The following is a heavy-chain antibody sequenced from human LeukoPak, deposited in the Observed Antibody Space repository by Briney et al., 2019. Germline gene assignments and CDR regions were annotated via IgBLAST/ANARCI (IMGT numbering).Heavy chain of an antibody. CDR3: ARDSLSHGMDV. CDR1: GFTFSSYD. J-gene: IGHJ6*02. CDR2: IGSAGDP. Sequence: GRSLRLSCAASGFTFSSYDMHWVRQATGKGLEWVSAIGSAGDPYYPGSVKGRFTISRENAKNSLYLQMNSLRAGDTAVYYCARDSLSHGMDVWGQGTTVTVSS. V-gene: IGHV3-13*05.